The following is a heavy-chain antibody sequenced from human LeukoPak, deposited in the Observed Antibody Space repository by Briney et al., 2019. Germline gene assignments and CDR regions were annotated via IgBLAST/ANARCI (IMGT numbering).Heavy chain of an antibody. CDR1: GFIVSSNY. CDR3: ASTHLGYCSGTSCSTGSVPDYFDY. CDR2: IYSGGST. Sequence: GGSLRLSCAASGFIVSSNYMSWVRQAPGKGLEWVSVIYSGGSTYYADSVKGRFTISRDNSKNTLYLQMNSLRAEDTAVYYCASTHLGYCSGTSCSTGSVPDYFDYWGQGTLVTVSS. J-gene: IGHJ4*02. V-gene: IGHV3-53*01. D-gene: IGHD2-2*01.